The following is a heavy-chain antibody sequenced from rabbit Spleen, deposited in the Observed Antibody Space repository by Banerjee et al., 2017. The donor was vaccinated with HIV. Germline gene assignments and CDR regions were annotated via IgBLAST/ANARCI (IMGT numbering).Heavy chain of an antibody. CDR2: IDPVFGNT. V-gene: IGHV1S43*01. J-gene: IGHJ4*01. Sequence: QEQLEESGGGLVKPEGSLTLTCKASGVSFNDKDVMCWVRQAPGKGLEWTGYIDPVFGNTYYASWVNGRFTISSDNAQNTVDLQMNSLTVADTATYFCARHAGYAGYGYSTLDLWGQGTLVTVS. CDR1: GVSFNDKDV. CDR3: ARHAGYAGYGYSTLDL. D-gene: IGHD8-1*01.